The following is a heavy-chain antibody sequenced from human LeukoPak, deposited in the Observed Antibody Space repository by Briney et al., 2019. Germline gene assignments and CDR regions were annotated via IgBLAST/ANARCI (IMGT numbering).Heavy chain of an antibody. CDR3: AREYHDSSGYDY. V-gene: IGHV3-21*01. J-gene: IGHJ4*02. CDR1: GFTFSSYS. Sequence: PGGSLRLSCAASGFTFSSYSVNWVRQAPGKGLEWVSSISSSSSYIYYADSVKGRFTISRDNAKNSLYLQMNSLRAEDTAVYYCAREYHDSSGYDYWGQGTLVTVSS. CDR2: ISSSSSYI. D-gene: IGHD3-22*01.